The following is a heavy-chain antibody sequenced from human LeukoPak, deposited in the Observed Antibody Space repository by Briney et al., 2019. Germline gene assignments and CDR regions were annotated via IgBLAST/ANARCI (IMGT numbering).Heavy chain of an antibody. J-gene: IGHJ6*03. V-gene: IGHV4-59*01. CDR1: GDSMSSYY. Sequence: PSETLSLTCTVSGDSMSSYYWSWIRQPPGKGLEWIAYISYSGSTKYNPSLQNRVTISIDTSKDQFSLKLSTVTAADTAVYYCAREVVPAATYMDVWGKGTTVTIS. CDR2: ISYSGST. D-gene: IGHD2-2*01. CDR3: AREVVPAATYMDV.